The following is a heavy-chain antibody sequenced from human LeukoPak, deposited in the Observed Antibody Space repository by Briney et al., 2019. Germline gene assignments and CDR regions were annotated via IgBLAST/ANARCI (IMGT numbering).Heavy chain of an antibody. CDR3: ARWMATVTTPDY. V-gene: IGHV1-2*02. Sequence: ASVKVSCKASGYTFNGFYLHWVRQAPGQGLEWMGWINPNSGGTNYAQKFQGRVTMTRDTSISTAYMELSRLRSDDTAVYYCARWMATVTTPDYWGQGTLVSVSS. CDR2: INPNSGGT. CDR1: GYTFNGFY. J-gene: IGHJ4*02. D-gene: IGHD4-11*01.